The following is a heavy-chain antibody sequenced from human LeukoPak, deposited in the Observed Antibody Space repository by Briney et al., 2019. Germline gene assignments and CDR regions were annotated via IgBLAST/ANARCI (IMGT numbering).Heavy chain of an antibody. CDR3: TRELAY. V-gene: IGHV3-48*01. CDR1: GFTFSSYS. CDR2: IGSGSTGI. Sequence: PGGSVRLSCAASGFTFSSYSMNWVRQAPGKGLEWVSYIGSGSTGIYYADSVKGRFSISRDDAKSSLYLQLNSLRAEDTAVYYCTRELAYWGQGALVTVPS. J-gene: IGHJ4*02.